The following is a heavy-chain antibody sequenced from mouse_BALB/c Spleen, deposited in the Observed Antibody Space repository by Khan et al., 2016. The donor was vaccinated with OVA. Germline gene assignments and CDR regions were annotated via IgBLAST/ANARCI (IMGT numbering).Heavy chain of an antibody. CDR3: ARSGYGSLVY. V-gene: IGHV1-77*01. CDR1: GYTFTDYV. J-gene: IGHJ2*01. CDR2: IYPGSGTT. D-gene: IGHD1-1*01. Sequence: QVRLQQSGPEVVKPGASVKMSCKASGYTFTDYVINWVKQRTGQGLEWIGQIYPGSGTTHYNENFTGKATLTADKSSNTAYMQFSSLTSEDSAVYFCARSGYGSLVYWGLGTTLAVSS.